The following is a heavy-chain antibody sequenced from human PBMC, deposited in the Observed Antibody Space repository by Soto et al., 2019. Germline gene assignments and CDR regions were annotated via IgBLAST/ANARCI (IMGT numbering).Heavy chain of an antibody. V-gene: IGHV4-59*08. CDR3: ARLPGGAAAFLN. CDR2: IYYRGST. Sequence: QVQLQESGPGLVKPSETLSLTCTVSGGSISSYYWSWIRQPPGKGLEWIGYIYYRGSTNYNPSLKSRVTISVDTSKNQFSVKLSSVTAADTAVYYCARLPGGAAAFLNWGQGTLVTVSS. CDR1: GGSISSYY. J-gene: IGHJ4*02. D-gene: IGHD2-2*01.